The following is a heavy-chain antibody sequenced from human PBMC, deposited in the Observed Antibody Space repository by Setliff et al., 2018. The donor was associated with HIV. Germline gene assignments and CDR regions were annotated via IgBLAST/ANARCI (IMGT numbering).Heavy chain of an antibody. D-gene: IGHD5-18*01. Sequence: PSETLSLTCAVSGGSISSSDWWSWVRQPPGKGLEWIGEIHRSGSTNYNPSLKSRVTISVDKSKNQFSLKLSSVTAADTAVYYCAREKRYSYGSDWFDPWGQGTPVTVSS. CDR3: AREKRYSYGSDWFDP. CDR1: GGSISSSDW. J-gene: IGHJ5*02. CDR2: IHRSGST. V-gene: IGHV4-4*02.